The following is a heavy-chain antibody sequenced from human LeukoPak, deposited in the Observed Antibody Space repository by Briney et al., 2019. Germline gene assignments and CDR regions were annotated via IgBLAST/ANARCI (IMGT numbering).Heavy chain of an antibody. CDR3: AARGYSYGTPFDS. CDR1: GGPISTYY. Sequence: TSETQSLTCTVSGGPISTYYWSWIRQPPGKGLEWIGYIYYSGSTNYNPSLKSRVTISIDTSKNQFSLKLSSVTAADTAVYYCAARGYSYGTPFDSWGQGTLVSVSS. V-gene: IGHV4-59*01. D-gene: IGHD5-18*01. J-gene: IGHJ4*02. CDR2: IYYSGST.